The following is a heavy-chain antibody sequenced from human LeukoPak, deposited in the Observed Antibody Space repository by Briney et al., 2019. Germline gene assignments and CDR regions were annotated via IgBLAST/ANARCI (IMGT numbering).Heavy chain of an antibody. D-gene: IGHD5-12*01. J-gene: IGHJ6*03. Sequence: SETLSLTCTVSGYSISSGYYWGWIRQPPGKGLEWIGSIYHSGSTYYNPSLKSRVTISVDTSKNQFSLKLSAVTAADTAVYYCARAYSGYDNYYYYYMDVWGKGTTVTVSS. V-gene: IGHV4-38-2*02. CDR2: IYHSGST. CDR3: ARAYSGYDNYYYYYMDV. CDR1: GYSISSGYY.